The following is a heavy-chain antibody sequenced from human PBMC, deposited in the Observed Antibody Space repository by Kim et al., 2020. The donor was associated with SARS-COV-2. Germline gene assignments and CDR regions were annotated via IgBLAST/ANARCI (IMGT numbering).Heavy chain of an antibody. CDR2: INGDGSTT. D-gene: IGHD3-22*01. V-gene: IGHV3-74*01. J-gene: IGHJ4*02. CDR3: ARGGSGYVLY. Sequence: GGSLRLSCAASGFTFSSSWVHWIRQVPGKGLVWVSRINGDGSTTNYADSVKVRFTISRDNAKNTLYLQVNSLRAEDTALYYCARGGSGYVLYWGQGTLVTVSS. CDR1: GFTFSSSW.